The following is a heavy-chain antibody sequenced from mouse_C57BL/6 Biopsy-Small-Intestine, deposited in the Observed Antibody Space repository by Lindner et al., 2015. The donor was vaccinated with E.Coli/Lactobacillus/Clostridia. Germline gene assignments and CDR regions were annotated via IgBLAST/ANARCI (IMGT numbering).Heavy chain of an antibody. D-gene: IGHD1-1*01. J-gene: IGHJ4*01. Sequence: SVKVSCKASGYLFTDYYIHWVRQAPGQGLEWMGWINPKTGATKVDQRFQGRVTLTRDTSTTTVYLDLSRLRSDDTAIYFCARDYDRYYGSGSYYFYYYAMDIWGHGTTVTVSS. CDR2: INPKTGAT. V-gene: IGHV1-84*02. CDR3: ARDYDRYYGSGSYYFYYYAMDI. CDR1: GYLFTDYY.